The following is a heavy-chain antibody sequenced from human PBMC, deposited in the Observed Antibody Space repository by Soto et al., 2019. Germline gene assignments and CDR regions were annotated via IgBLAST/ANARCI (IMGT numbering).Heavy chain of an antibody. D-gene: IGHD3-16*02. Sequence: QVQLVQSGAEVKKPGASVKVSCKASGYTFTSYGISWVRQAPGQGLEWMGWISAYNGNTNYAQKLQGRVTMTTDTYTSTAYMELRSLRSDDTAVYYCARESYDYVWGSYRYLDYWGQGTLVTVSS. CDR2: ISAYNGNT. V-gene: IGHV1-18*01. CDR1: GYTFTSYG. J-gene: IGHJ4*02. CDR3: ARESYDYVWGSYRYLDY.